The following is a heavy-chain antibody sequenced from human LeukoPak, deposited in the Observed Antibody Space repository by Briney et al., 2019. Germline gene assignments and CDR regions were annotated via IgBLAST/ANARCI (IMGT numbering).Heavy chain of an antibody. D-gene: IGHD2-2*01. CDR2: INPDSGGT. Sequence: ASVKVSCKASGYTFTGYYMHWVRQAPGQGLEWMGWINPDSGGTNYAQKFQGRVTMTRDTSISTAYMELSRLRSDDTAVYYCASDIVVVPASGGAFDIWGQGTMVTVSS. CDR1: GYTFTGYY. V-gene: IGHV1-2*02. J-gene: IGHJ3*02. CDR3: ASDIVVVPASGGAFDI.